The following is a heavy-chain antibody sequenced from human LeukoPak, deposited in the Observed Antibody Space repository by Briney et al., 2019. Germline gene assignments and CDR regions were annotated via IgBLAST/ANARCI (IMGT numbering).Heavy chain of an antibody. CDR1: GFTFSSYA. CDR2: ISGSGGST. V-gene: IGHV3-23*01. CDR3: ARRGSYSEFDY. Sequence: AGGSLRLSCAASGFTFSSYAMSWVRQAPGKGLEWVSAISGSGGSTYYADSVKGRFTISRDNAKNSLYLQMNSLRAEDTAVYYCARRGSYSEFDYWGQGTLVTVSS. D-gene: IGHD1-26*01. J-gene: IGHJ4*02.